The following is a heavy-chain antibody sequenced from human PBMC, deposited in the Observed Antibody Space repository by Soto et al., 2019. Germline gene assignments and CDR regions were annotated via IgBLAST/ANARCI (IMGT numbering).Heavy chain of an antibody. CDR2: ISGSGGST. J-gene: IGHJ4*02. CDR3: GKVPHQRKAIDY. Sequence: GGSLRLSCAASGFTFSNYAMTWVRQAPGKGLEWVSGISGSGGSTYYADSVKGRFTISRDNSKNTLSLQMNSLGAEDTAVYYYGKVPHQRKAIDYWARGTLVTVSS. CDR1: GFTFSNYA. D-gene: IGHD6-25*01. V-gene: IGHV3-23*01.